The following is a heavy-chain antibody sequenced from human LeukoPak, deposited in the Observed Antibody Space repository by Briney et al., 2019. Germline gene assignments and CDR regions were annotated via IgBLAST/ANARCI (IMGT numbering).Heavy chain of an antibody. Sequence: PGGSLRLSCAASGFTFSSYEMNWVRQAPGKGLEWVSYISSSGSTIYYADSVKGRFTISRDNAKSTLYLQMNSLRAEDTAVYYCATLATAATWYVWGKGTTVTISS. CDR2: ISSSGSTI. CDR1: GFTFSSYE. V-gene: IGHV3-48*03. J-gene: IGHJ6*04. D-gene: IGHD5-24*01. CDR3: ATLATAATWYV.